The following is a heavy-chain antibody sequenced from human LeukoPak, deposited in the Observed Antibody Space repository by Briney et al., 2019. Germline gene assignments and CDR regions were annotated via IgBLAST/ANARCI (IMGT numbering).Heavy chain of an antibody. Sequence: GGSLRLSCATSGFTFSSYAMSWVRQAPEKGLEWVSAISGSGGSTYYADSVKGRFTISRDNSKNTLYLQMNSLRAEDTAVYYCAKAPHGFVVVPAAIDYWGQGTLVTVSS. V-gene: IGHV3-23*01. CDR3: AKAPHGFVVVPAAIDY. CDR2: ISGSGGST. J-gene: IGHJ4*02. CDR1: GFTFSSYA. D-gene: IGHD2-2*01.